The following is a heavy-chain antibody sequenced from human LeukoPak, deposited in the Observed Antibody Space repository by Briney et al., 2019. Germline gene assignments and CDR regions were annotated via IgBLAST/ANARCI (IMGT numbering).Heavy chain of an antibody. J-gene: IGHJ4*02. Sequence: SETLSLTCTVSGGSISGYYWSWIRQPPGKGLEWIGYIFYSGSTNYNPSLKSRVTVSVDTSKNQFSLKLSSVTAADTAVYYCARGEWDLLFDYWGQGTLVTVSS. CDR3: ARGEWDLLFDY. D-gene: IGHD1-26*01. CDR1: GGSISGYY. V-gene: IGHV4-59*01. CDR2: IFYSGST.